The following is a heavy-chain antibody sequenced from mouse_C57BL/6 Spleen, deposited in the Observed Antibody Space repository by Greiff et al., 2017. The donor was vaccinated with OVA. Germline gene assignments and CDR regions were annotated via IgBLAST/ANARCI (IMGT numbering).Heavy chain of an antibody. CDR2: IDPEDGDT. CDR1: GFNIKDYY. J-gene: IGHJ2*01. V-gene: IGHV14-1*01. D-gene: IGHD1-1*01. CDR3: TSSGRLGYFDD. Sequence: EVKLQQSGAELVRPGASVKLSCTASGFNIKDYYMHWVKQRPEQGLEWIGRIDPEDGDTEYAPKFQGKATMTADTSSNTAYLQLSSLTSEDTAVYYCTSSGRLGYFDDWGKGTTLTVSS.